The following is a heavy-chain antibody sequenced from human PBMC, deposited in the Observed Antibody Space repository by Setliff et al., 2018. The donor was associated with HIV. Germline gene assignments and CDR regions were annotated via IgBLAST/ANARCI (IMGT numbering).Heavy chain of an antibody. CDR3: ARAGGGGRCLHLSYWYFDL. Sequence: SETLSLTCTFSGGSISSGAYYWGWIRQPPGKGLEWIGYIYYSGSTNYNPSLKSRVTISVDTSKNQFSLKLSSVTAADTAVYYCARAGGGGRCLHLSYWYFDLWGRGTLVTVSS. J-gene: IGHJ2*01. V-gene: IGHV4-61*08. CDR2: IYYSGST. D-gene: IGHD3-16*01. CDR1: GGSISSGAYY.